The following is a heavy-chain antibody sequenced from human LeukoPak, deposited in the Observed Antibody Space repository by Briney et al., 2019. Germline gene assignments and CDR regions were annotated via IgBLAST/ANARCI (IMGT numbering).Heavy chain of an antibody. V-gene: IGHV3-23*01. CDR3: AILSWDGRGSFY. J-gene: IGHJ4*02. D-gene: IGHD2/OR15-2a*01. CDR1: GFTFSTYS. CDR2: IRSGGENT. Sequence: GGSLRLSRAASGFTFSTYSVSWVRQAPGKGLEWVSAIRSGGENTYYADSVRGRFTISRDNSRGTLSLQMNSLRAEDTAVYFCAILSWDGRGSFYWGQGTLVTVSS.